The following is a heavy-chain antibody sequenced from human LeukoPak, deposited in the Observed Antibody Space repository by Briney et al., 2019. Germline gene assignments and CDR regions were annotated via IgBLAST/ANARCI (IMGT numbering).Heavy chain of an antibody. CDR3: ARNYVDIMATISGY. J-gene: IGHJ4*02. CDR1: GYTFTGYY. V-gene: IGHV1-2*02. CDR2: INPNSGGT. Sequence: ASVKVSCKASGYTFTGYYMHWVRQAPGQVLEWMGWINPNSGGTNYAQKFQGRVTMTRDTSISTAYMELSRLRSDDTAVYYCARNYVDIMATISGYWGQGTLVTVSS. D-gene: IGHD5-12*01.